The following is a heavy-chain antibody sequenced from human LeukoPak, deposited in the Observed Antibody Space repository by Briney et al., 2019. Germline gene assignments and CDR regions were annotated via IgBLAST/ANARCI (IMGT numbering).Heavy chain of an antibody. Sequence: PGRSLRLSCAVSGFTFSSYAMHWVRQAPGKGLEWVAVISYDGSNKYYADSVKGRFTISRDNSKNTLYLQMNSLRAEDTAVYYCARSPLGYQASFDYWGQGTLVTVSS. CDR3: ARSPLGYQASFDY. V-gene: IGHV3-30-3*01. CDR2: ISYDGSNK. D-gene: IGHD5-18*01. J-gene: IGHJ4*02. CDR1: GFTFSSYA.